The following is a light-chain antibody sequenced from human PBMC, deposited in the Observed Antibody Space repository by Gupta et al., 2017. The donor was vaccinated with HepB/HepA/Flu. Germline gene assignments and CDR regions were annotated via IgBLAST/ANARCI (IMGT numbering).Light chain of an antibody. CDR3: RKHKGYPRT. CDR2: AAS. CDR1: QRIRDD. V-gene: IGKV1-17*01. J-gene: IGKJ4*01. Sequence: DIQMTQSPSSLSASVGDRFTITCPASQRIRDDLGWYQQKPGKAPKRLIYAASSLQSGVPSRFSGRGSGTEFTLTLRSLQPEEFATSYGRKHKGYPRTFGGGTKVEIK.